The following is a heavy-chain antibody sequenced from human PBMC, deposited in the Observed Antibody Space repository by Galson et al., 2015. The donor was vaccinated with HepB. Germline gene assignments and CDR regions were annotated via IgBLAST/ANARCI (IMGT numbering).Heavy chain of an antibody. CDR2: IYPGDSDT. D-gene: IGHD4-17*01. Sequence: QSGAEVKKPGESLKISCKGSGSRFTNYWIGWVRQMPGKGLEWMGIIYPGDSDTRYSPSFQGQVTISADKSINTAYLQWTSLRASDTAMYYCARHGHGDYDDLDSWGQGTLVTVSS. CDR1: GSRFTNYW. J-gene: IGHJ4*02. CDR3: ARHGHGDYDDLDS. V-gene: IGHV5-51*01.